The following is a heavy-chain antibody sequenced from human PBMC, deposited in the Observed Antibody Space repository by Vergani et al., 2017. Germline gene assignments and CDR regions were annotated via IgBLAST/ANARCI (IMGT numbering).Heavy chain of an antibody. D-gene: IGHD2-2*01. J-gene: IGHJ4*02. V-gene: IGHV3-33*01. CDR2: IHYDGSHE. Sequence: QVQLVESGGGVVQPGRSLRLSCAASGFSFSSFGFHWVRQAPGKGLEWVAVIHYDGSHEYYIDSVKGRFTISRDNSKNTLILQMNGLRAEDTAVYYCARDRGCATISCYVSGAVDYWGLGTLVSVSS. CDR3: ARDRGCATISCYVSGAVDY. CDR1: GFSFSSFG.